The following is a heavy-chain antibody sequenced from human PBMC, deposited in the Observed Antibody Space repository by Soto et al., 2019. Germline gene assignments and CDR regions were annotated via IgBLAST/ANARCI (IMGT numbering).Heavy chain of an antibody. CDR2: IYYSGST. D-gene: IGHD2-21*02. V-gene: IGHV4-31*03. Sequence: QVQLQESGPGLVKPSQTLSLTCTVSGGSISSGGYYWSWIRQHPGKGLEWIGYIYYSGSTYYNPSLKSRVTISVDTSKNQFSLKLSSVTAADTAVYYCAMYTECGGDCYSNYLDYWGKGTLVTVSS. CDR3: AMYTECGGDCYSNYLDY. J-gene: IGHJ4*02. CDR1: GGSISSGGYY.